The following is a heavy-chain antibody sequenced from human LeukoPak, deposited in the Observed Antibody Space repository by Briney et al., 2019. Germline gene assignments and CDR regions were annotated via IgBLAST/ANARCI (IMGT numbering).Heavy chain of an antibody. CDR1: GGSISSHY. CDR3: ARITYYYDSSGYHYFDY. Sequence: PSETLSLTCTVSGGSISSHYWSWIRQPPGKGLEWTGYIYYSGSTNYNPSLKSRVTISVDTSKNQFSLKLSSVTAADTAVYYCARITYYYDSSGYHYFDYWGQGTLVTVSS. CDR2: IYYSGST. D-gene: IGHD3-22*01. J-gene: IGHJ4*02. V-gene: IGHV4-59*11.